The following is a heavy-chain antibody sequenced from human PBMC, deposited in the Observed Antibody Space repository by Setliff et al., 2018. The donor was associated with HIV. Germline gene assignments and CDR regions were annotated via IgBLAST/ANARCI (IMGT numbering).Heavy chain of an antibody. V-gene: IGHV1-69*13. Sequence: GASVKVSCKASGYTFSRYGITWVRQAPGQGLEWMGWIIPVFGPPNYAQRFQRRLTITADESTNTAYMELSSLRSEDTAVYYCARDPTGGAARFDYWGQGTLVTVSS. J-gene: IGHJ4*02. CDR2: IIPVFGPP. CDR1: GYTFSRYG. CDR3: ARDPTGGAARFDY. D-gene: IGHD6-6*01.